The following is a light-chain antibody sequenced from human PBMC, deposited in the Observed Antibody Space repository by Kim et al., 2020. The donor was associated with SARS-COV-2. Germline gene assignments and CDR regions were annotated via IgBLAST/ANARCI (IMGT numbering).Light chain of an antibody. CDR3: NSRDSSTNHLA. CDR1: SLRSYY. J-gene: IGLJ2*01. V-gene: IGLV3-19*01. Sequence: SSELTQDPAVSVALGQTVRITCQGDSLRSYYASWYQQKLGQAPVVVIYGKSNRLSGIPDRFSGSNSGDTASLTITGAQAEDEADYHCNSRDSSTNHLAFG. CDR2: GKS.